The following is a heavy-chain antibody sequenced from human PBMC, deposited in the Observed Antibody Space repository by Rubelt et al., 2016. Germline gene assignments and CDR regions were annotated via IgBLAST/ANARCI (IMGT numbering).Heavy chain of an antibody. V-gene: IGHV7-4-1*02. CDR2: INTNTGNP. CDR3: AREGGIDGRDV. D-gene: IGHD1-26*01. J-gene: IGHJ6*02. Sequence: QVHLVQSGSELKKPGASVKVSCKASGYTFTNYAMDWVRQAPGQGLEWMGWINTNTGNPTYAQGFTGRFVFSLDTPFSTADLQRNSLKAEDIAVYYCAREGGIDGRDVWGQWTTVTDSS. CDR1: GYTFTNYA.